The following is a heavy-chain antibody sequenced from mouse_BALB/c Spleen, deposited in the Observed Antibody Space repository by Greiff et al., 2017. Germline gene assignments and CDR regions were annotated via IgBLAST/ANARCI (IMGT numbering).Heavy chain of an antibody. CDR3: ARGGTTALDY. CDR2: INPYNGDT. D-gene: IGHD1-2*01. J-gene: IGHJ2*01. V-gene: IGHV1-20*02. CDR1: GYSFTGYF. Sequence: VQLQQSGPELVKPGASVKISCKASGYSFTGYFMNWVMQSHGKSLEWIGRINPYNGDTFYNQKFKGKATLTVDKSSSTAHMELRSLASEDSAVYYCARGGTTALDYWGQGTTLTVSS.